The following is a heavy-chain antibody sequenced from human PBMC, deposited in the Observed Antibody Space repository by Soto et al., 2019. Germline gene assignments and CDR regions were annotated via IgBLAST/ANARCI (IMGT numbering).Heavy chain of an antibody. J-gene: IGHJ6*02. Sequence: GGSLRLSCAASGFTFDDYAMHWVRQAPGKGLEWVSGISWNSGSIGYADSVKGRFTISRDNAKNSLYLQMNSLRAEDTALYYCAKDIIHHIAAAVPSQRRNGMDVWGQGTTVTVSS. CDR3: AKDIIHHIAAAVPSQRRNGMDV. V-gene: IGHV3-9*01. CDR1: GFTFDDYA. CDR2: ISWNSGSI. D-gene: IGHD6-13*01.